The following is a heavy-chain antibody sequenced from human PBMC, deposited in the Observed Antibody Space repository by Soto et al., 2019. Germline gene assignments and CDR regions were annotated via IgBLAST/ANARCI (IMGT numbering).Heavy chain of an antibody. CDR2: IYYSGST. J-gene: IGHJ5*02. CDR1: GGSISSGGYY. CDR3: AGSPPPLITNFGVGTSGFWFDP. D-gene: IGHD3-3*01. V-gene: IGHV4-31*01. Sequence: QVQLQESGPGLVKPSQTLSLTCTVSGGSISSGGYYWSWIRQHPGKGLEWIGYIYYSGSTYYNPSLQSPVTKSVDTSKNPISLKLSSFTAAATAVYYCAGSPPPLITNFGVGTSGFWFDPWGQGTLVTVSS.